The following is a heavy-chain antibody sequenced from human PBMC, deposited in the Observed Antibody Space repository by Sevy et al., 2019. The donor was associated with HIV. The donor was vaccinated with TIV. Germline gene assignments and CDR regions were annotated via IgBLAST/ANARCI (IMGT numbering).Heavy chain of an antibody. J-gene: IGHJ4*02. CDR1: GGHFTGYA. CDR2: LVPMFGTA. D-gene: IGHD3-22*01. CDR3: ARDRYYYDSSGHPLDY. V-gene: IGHV1-69*05. Sequence: ASLKFSCKSSGGHFTGYAITWVRQAPGLGLEWMGGLVPMFGTAKYAQKFQGRVTITTDEVSSTGYMELSSLKSDDTAVYYCARDRYYYDSSGHPLDYWGQGTLVTVSS.